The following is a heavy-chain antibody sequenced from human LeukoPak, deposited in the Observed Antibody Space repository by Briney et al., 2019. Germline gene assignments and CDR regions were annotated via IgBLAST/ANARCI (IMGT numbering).Heavy chain of an antibody. J-gene: IGHJ4*02. CDR1: GFTFDDHG. Sequence: GGSLRLSCAASGFTFDDHGMNWVRQAPGKGLEWVSSIGGTSNYINYRDSVRGRFTISRDNSKNTLYLQVGSLRAEDMAVYYCARGEWELPYFDYWGQGTLVTVSS. CDR2: IGGTSNYI. D-gene: IGHD1-26*01. V-gene: IGHV3-21*01. CDR3: ARGEWELPYFDY.